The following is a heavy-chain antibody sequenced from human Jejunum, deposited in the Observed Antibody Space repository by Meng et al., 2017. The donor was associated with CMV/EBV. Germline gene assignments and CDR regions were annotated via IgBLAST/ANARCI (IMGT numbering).Heavy chain of an antibody. Sequence: GFTFTTYWMAWVRQAPGKGLEWVANINQDGHEKYYLDSVQGRFTVSRDNPKNSLYLDMNSLGAEDTAIYYCARISEYSYGVYGMDVWGQGTTVTVSS. CDR1: GFTFTTYW. CDR3: ARISEYSYGVYGMDV. J-gene: IGHJ6*02. CDR2: INQDGHEK. D-gene: IGHD5-18*01. V-gene: IGHV3-7*01.